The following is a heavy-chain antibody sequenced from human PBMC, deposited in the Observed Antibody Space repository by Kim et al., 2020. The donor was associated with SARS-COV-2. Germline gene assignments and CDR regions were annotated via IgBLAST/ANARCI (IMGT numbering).Heavy chain of an antibody. D-gene: IGHD6-13*01. CDR2: IYWDDDK. CDR1: GFSLSTSGVG. Sequence: SGPTLVKPTQTLTLTCTFSGFSLSTSGVGVGWIRQPPGKALEWLALIYWDDDKRYSPSLKSRLTITKDTSKNQVVLTMTNMDPVDTATYYCAHRRPYSSSWYTQPPNWFDPWGQGTLVTVSS. CDR3: AHRRPYSSSWYTQPPNWFDP. V-gene: IGHV2-5*02. J-gene: IGHJ5*02.